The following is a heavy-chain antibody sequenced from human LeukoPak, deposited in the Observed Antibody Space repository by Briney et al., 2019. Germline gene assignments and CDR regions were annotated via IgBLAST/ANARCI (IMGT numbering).Heavy chain of an antibody. J-gene: IGHJ4*02. CDR3: TTDRRIRWLGRGDH. Sequence: PGGSLRLSCAASGFTFSNAWMGWVRQAPGKGLEWVGRIKSKTDGGTTDYAAPVKGRFTISRDDSKNTLYLQMNSLKTEDTAVYYCTTDRRIRWLGRGDHWGQGTLVTVSS. V-gene: IGHV3-15*01. CDR1: GFTFSNAW. D-gene: IGHD6-19*01. CDR2: IKSKTDGGTT.